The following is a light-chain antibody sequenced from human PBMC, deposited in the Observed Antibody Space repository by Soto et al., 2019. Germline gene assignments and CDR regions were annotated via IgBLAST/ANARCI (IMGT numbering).Light chain of an antibody. CDR2: EVN. CDR3: SSYAGSSNV. J-gene: IGLJ1*01. V-gene: IGLV2-8*01. CDR1: SSDVGGYNY. Sequence: SVLTQPPSASGSPGQSVAISCTGTSSDVGGYNYVSWYQQHPGKAPKLMIYEVNKRPSGVPDRFSGSKSGNTASLTVSGLQAEDEADYYCSSYAGSSNVFGTGTKVTV.